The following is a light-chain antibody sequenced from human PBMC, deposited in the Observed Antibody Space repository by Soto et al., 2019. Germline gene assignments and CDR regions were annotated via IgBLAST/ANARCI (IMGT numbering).Light chain of an antibody. Sequence: EIVLTHSPGARSLSPGGGGTRSCRASQSVSSYLAWYQQTPGQAPRLLIYDASNRATGIPARFSGSGSGTDFTLTISSLEPEDFAVYYCQQRSNWPPITFGQGTRLEIK. CDR3: QQRSNWPPIT. V-gene: IGKV3-11*01. J-gene: IGKJ5*01. CDR2: DAS. CDR1: QSVSSY.